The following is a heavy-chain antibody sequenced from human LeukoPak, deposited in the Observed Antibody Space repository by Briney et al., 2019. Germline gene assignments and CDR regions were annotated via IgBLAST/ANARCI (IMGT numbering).Heavy chain of an antibody. V-gene: IGHV4-59*01. CDR2: IYYSGST. CDR1: GGSFSGYY. D-gene: IGHD1-26*01. Sequence: PSETLSLTCAVYGGSFSGYYWSWIRQPPGKGLEWIGYIYYSGSTNYNPSLKSRVTISVDTSKNQFSLKLSSVTAADTAVYYCAREGIVGATSFDYWGQGTLVTVSS. CDR3: AREGIVGATSFDY. J-gene: IGHJ4*02.